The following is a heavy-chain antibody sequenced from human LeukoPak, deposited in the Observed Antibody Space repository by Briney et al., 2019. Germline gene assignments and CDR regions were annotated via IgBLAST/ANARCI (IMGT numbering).Heavy chain of an antibody. CDR2: IYYSGST. Sequence: SETLSLTCTVSGGSISSYYWSWIRQPPGKGLEWIGYIYYSGSTNYNPSLKSRVTISVDTSKNQFSLKLSSVTAADTAVYYCARAAPMITIFGVGGGGFDPWGQGTLVTVSS. CDR3: ARAAPMITIFGVGGGGFDP. D-gene: IGHD3-3*01. CDR1: GGSISSYY. J-gene: IGHJ5*02. V-gene: IGHV4-59*01.